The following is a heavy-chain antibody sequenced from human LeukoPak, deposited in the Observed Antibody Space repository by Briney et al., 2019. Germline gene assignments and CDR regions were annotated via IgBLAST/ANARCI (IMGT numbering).Heavy chain of an antibody. V-gene: IGHV3-21*01. J-gene: IGHJ4*02. CDR3: EIAAAGTSFDY. Sequence: GGSLRLSCAASGFTFSSYSMNWVRQAPGKGLEWVSSISSSSSYIYYADSVKGRSTISRDNAKNSLYLQMNSLRAEDTAVYYCEIAAAGTSFDYWGQGTLVTVSS. D-gene: IGHD6-13*01. CDR1: GFTFSSYS. CDR2: ISSSSSYI.